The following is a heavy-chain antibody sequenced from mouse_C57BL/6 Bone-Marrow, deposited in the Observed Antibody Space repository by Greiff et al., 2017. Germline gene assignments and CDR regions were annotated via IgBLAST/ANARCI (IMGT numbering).Heavy chain of an antibody. Sequence: VQLQQSGAELVKPGASVKISCKVSGYAFSTYWMNWVKQRPGKGLEWIGKIYPGDGDTNYTAKFKGKATLTADTSSSTAYMQLSSLTSEYSAVYFCARDWDYFDYWGQGTTLTVSS. CDR3: ARDWDYFDY. CDR2: IYPGDGDT. J-gene: IGHJ2*01. D-gene: IGHD4-1*01. V-gene: IGHV1-80*01. CDR1: GYAFSTYW.